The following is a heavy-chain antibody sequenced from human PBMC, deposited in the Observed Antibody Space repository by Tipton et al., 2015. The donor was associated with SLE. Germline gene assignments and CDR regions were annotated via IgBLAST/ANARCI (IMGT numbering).Heavy chain of an antibody. CDR2: ISFDGSDT. Sequence: QLVQSGGGVVQPGRSLRLSCAASGFSFSDYAMFWVRQAPGKGLEWVADISFDGSDTYYADSVKGRFTISRDNSKNTLYLQMNSLRAEDTAVYYCAREGDLEPTAFDIWGQGTMVTVSS. J-gene: IGHJ3*02. CDR1: GFSFSDYA. D-gene: IGHD1-1*01. CDR3: AREGDLEPTAFDI. V-gene: IGHV3-30*04.